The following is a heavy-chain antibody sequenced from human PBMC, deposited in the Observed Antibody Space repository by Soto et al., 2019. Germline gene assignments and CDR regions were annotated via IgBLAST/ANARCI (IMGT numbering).Heavy chain of an antibody. CDR1: GSCISSYY. D-gene: IGHD2-2*01. CDR3: ARRPSYCGSTSCYYYYSGMDV. V-gene: IGHV4-4*07. CDR2: ICTSGST. Sequence: PSETLSLTCTVSGSCISSYYWSWIRQPAGKGLEWIGRICTSGSTNYNPSLKSRVTMSVDTSKNPFSLKLSSVTAADPAVYFRARRPSYCGSTSCYYYYSGMDVWGPGTTVTASS. J-gene: IGHJ6*02.